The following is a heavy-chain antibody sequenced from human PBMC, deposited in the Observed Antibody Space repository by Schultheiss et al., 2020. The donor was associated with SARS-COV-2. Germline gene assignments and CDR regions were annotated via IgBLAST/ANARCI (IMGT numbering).Heavy chain of an antibody. J-gene: IGHJ5*02. Sequence: SVKVSCKASGGTFSSYAISWVRQAPGQGLEWMGGIIPIFGTTNYAQKFQGRVTITADESTTTAYMELTSLRSEDTSVYYCVRGTNWFDPWGQGTLVTVSS. V-gene: IGHV1-69*13. CDR3: VRGTNWFDP. CDR1: GGTFSSYA. D-gene: IGHD3/OR15-3a*01. CDR2: IIPIFGTT.